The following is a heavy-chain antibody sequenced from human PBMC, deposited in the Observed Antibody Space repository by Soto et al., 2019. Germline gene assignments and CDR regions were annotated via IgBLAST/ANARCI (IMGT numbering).Heavy chain of an antibody. CDR2: ISSRSDI. V-gene: IGHV3-21*01. CDR3: AREYTAWPLAYGLDV. D-gene: IGHD2-2*02. CDR1: GFTFSTYR. Sequence: LRLSCVGSGFTFSTYRINWVRQAPGKGLEWVSSISSRSDIYYADSVKGRFTISRDNAKNSVSLQMNSLRAEDTAVYYCAREYTAWPLAYGLDVWGQGTTVTVSS. J-gene: IGHJ6*02.